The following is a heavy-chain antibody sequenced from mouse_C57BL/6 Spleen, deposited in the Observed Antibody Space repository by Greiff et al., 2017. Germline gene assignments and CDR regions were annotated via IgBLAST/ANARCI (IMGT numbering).Heavy chain of an antibody. J-gene: IGHJ3*01. V-gene: IGHV1-55*01. CDR3: ARWGDGYYAFAY. CDR2: IYPGSGST. D-gene: IGHD2-3*01. CDR1: GYTFTSYW. Sequence: QVQLNQPGAELVKPGASVKMSCKASGYTFTSYWITWVKQRPGQGLEWIGDIYPGSGSTNYNEKFKSKATLTVDTSSSTAYMQLSSLTSEDSAVYYCARWGDGYYAFAYWGQGTLVTVSA.